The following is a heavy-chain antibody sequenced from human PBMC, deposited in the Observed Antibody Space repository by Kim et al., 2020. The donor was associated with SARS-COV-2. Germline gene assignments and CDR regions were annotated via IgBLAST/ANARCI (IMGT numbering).Heavy chain of an antibody. V-gene: IGHV4-34*01. D-gene: IGHD3-3*01. CDR3: ARGLFNNLTIFGVVPLPYYGMDV. Sequence: SETLSLTCAVYGGSFSGYYWSWIRQPPGKGLEWIGEINHSGSTNYNPSLKSRVTISVDTSKNQFSLKLSSVTAADTAVYYCARGLFNNLTIFGVVPLPYYGMDVWGQGTTVTVSS. CDR2: INHSGST. J-gene: IGHJ6*02. CDR1: GGSFSGYY.